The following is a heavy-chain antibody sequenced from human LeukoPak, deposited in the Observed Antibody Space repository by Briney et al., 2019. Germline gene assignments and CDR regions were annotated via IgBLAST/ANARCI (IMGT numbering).Heavy chain of an antibody. J-gene: IGHJ6*04. V-gene: IGHV3-48*04. CDR3: AELGITMIGGV. CDR2: ISSSSSTI. D-gene: IGHD3-10*02. CDR1: GFTFSSYS. Sequence: GGSLRLSCAASGFTFSSYSMNWVRQAPGKGLEWVSCISSSSSTIYYADSVKGRFTISRDNAKNSLYLQMNSLRAEDTAVYYCAELGITMIGGVWGKGTTVTVSS.